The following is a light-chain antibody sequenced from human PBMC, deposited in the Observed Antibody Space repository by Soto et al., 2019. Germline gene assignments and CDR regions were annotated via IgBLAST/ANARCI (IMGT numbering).Light chain of an antibody. J-gene: IGKJ1*01. Sequence: DIQMTQSPPTLSASVGDRVTITCRARQSISSWLAWYQQRPGKAPNPLIYDASSLESGVPSRFSGSGSGTEFTLTISILQPDDFATYYCQQYTNYPWTFGQGTKV. V-gene: IGKV1-5*01. CDR2: DAS. CDR3: QQYTNYPWT. CDR1: QSISSW.